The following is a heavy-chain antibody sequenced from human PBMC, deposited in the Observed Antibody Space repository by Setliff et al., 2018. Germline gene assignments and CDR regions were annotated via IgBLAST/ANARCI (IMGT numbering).Heavy chain of an antibody. CDR3: TTDRAACSGSSCYNGFDV. J-gene: IGHJ3*01. CDR2: IKSEIAGGTT. Sequence: GGSLRLSCAASGFTFSEEWMSWVRQAPGKRLEWIGRIKSEIAGGTTDYGAPVKGRFTISRDDSTNTLRLQMGSLKTADTAMYYCTTDRAACSGSSCYNGFDVWGQGTMVT. D-gene: IGHD2-2*02. CDR1: GFTFSEEW. V-gene: IGHV3-15*01.